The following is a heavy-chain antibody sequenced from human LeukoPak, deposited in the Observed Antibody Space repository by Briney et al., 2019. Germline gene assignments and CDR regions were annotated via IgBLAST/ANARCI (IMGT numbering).Heavy chain of an antibody. CDR3: ARGAAGGEFDY. CDR1: GGSISSYY. Sequence: KPSETLSLTCTISGGSISSYYWSWIRQPPGKGLEWLGYIYYSGSTNYNPSLKSRLTISVDTSKNQFSLKLSSVTAADTAVYYCARGAAGGEFDYWGQGTLVTASS. V-gene: IGHV4-59*08. J-gene: IGHJ4*02. CDR2: IYYSGST. D-gene: IGHD6-13*01.